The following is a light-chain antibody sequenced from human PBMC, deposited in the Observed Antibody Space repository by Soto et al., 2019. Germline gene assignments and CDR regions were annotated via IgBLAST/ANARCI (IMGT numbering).Light chain of an antibody. CDR1: QSINGW. CDR3: HQYHNFPRT. J-gene: IGKJ1*01. Sequence: DIQLTQSPSTLSASVGDRVTITCRASQSINGWLAWYQQKPGQAPNLLIYKASTLESGVPSRFSGSGSGTEFTLTSSSLQPDYFATYCYHQYHNFPRTFGQGTKVEI. V-gene: IGKV1-5*03. CDR2: KAS.